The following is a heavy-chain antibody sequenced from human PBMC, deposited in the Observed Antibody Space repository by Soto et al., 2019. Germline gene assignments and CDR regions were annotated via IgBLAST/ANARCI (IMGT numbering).Heavy chain of an antibody. CDR2: ISNSGGSS. J-gene: IGHJ5*02. V-gene: IGHV3-23*01. CDR3: AKARGGYSFGVDNWFDP. D-gene: IGHD5-18*01. CDR1: GFTFSSYA. Sequence: GGSLRLSCAASGFTFSSYAMSWVRQAPGKGLEWVSIISNSGGSSYYSDSVKGRFTVSRDNSKNTLFLQMNNLRAGDTAVYYCAKARGGYSFGVDNWFDPWGQGTLVTVSS.